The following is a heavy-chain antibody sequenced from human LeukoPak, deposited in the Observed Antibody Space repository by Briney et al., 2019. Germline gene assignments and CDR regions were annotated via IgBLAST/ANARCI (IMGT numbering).Heavy chain of an antibody. J-gene: IGHJ4*02. D-gene: IGHD6-19*01. V-gene: IGHV4-59*01. CDR1: GGSISSYY. CDR2: IYYSGST. Sequence: SETLSLTCTVSGGSISSYYWSWIRQPPGKGLEWIGYIYYSGSTNYYPSLKSRVTISVDTSKNQFSLKLSSVTAADTAVYYCARARPPGGWLIDYWGQGTLATVSS. CDR3: ARARPPGGWLIDY.